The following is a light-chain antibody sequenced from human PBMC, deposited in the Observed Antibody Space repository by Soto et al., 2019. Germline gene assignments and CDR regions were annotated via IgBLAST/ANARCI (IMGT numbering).Light chain of an antibody. Sequence: DIQMTQSPSTLSASVGDRVTITCRASQSISSWLAWYQQKPGKAPKLLIYDASSLESGVPSRFSGSGSATEFTLTISSLQPDDLATYYCQQYNNYWTFGQGTKVDIK. CDR1: QSISSW. V-gene: IGKV1-5*01. CDR2: DAS. J-gene: IGKJ1*01. CDR3: QQYNNYWT.